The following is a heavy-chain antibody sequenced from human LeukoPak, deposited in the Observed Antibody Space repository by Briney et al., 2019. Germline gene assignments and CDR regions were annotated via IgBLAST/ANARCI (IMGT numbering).Heavy chain of an antibody. Sequence: ASVKVSCKASGYTFTSCDINWVRQATGQGLEWMGWMNPNSGNTGYAQKFQGRVTMTRNTSTSTAYMELSSLRSEDTAVYYCARGGYDRDYFDYWGQGTLVTVSS. CDR2: MNPNSGNT. D-gene: IGHD5-12*01. J-gene: IGHJ4*02. CDR1: GYTFTSCD. V-gene: IGHV1-8*01. CDR3: ARGGYDRDYFDY.